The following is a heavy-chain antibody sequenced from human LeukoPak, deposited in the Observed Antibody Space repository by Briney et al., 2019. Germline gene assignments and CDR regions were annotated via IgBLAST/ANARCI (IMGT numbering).Heavy chain of an antibody. CDR2: INQDGGVQ. D-gene: IGHD6-19*01. J-gene: IGHJ5*02. CDR1: GFTFSSHW. V-gene: IGHV3-7*04. Sequence: VGSLRLSCAASGFTFSSHWMNWVRQAPGKGLEWVANINQDGGVQYYVDSVESRFTISRDNAENSLYLQMNSLRAEDTAVYYCARGMTVAANWFDPWGQGTLVTVSS. CDR3: ARGMTVAANWFDP.